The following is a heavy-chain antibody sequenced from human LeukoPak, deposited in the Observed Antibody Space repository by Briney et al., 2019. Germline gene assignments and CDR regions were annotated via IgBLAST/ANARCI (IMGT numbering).Heavy chain of an antibody. D-gene: IGHD3-22*01. Sequence: PGGSLRLSCAASGFTFSSYAMSWVRQAPGKGLEWVSAISGSGGSTYYADSVKGRFTISRDNSKNTLYLQMHSLRAEDTAVYYCAKDGQSMHITMIVVVTDYWGQGTLVTVSS. CDR1: GFTFSSYA. V-gene: IGHV3-23*01. CDR2: ISGSGGST. J-gene: IGHJ4*02. CDR3: AKDGQSMHITMIVVVTDY.